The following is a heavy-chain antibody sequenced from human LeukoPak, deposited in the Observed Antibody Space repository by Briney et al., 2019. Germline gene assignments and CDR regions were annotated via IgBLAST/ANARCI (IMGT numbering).Heavy chain of an antibody. D-gene: IGHD2-2*01. CDR3: ARIVPGGVVPAAMPYNWFDP. CDR2: IIPIFGTA. Sequence: ASVKVSCKASGGTFSSYAISWVRQAPGQGLEWMGGIIPIFGTANYAQKFQGRVTITADESTSTAYMELSSLRSEDTAVYYCARIVPGGVVPAAMPYNWFDPWGQGTLVTVPS. J-gene: IGHJ5*02. V-gene: IGHV1-69*13. CDR1: GGTFSSYA.